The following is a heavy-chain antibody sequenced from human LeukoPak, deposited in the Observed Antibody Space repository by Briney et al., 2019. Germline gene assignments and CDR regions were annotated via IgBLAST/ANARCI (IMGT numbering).Heavy chain of an antibody. Sequence: KSSETLSLSCTVCGVSISNYHWSWLRQPPGRGLEWLGCFYHSGRTKYNPSLKSPVTTSLDTSKNEFSLKLNSVTAADTAVYYCASTQQWLPFDYWGQGILVTVSS. D-gene: IGHD6-19*01. V-gene: IGHV4-59*01. CDR1: GVSISNYH. CDR2: FYHSGRT. CDR3: ASTQQWLPFDY. J-gene: IGHJ4*02.